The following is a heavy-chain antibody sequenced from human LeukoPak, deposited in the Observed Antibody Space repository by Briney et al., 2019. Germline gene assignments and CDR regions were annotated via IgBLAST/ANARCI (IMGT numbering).Heavy chain of an antibody. CDR2: IYTSGST. CDR3: ARGRYSYGPQNYDYMDV. D-gene: IGHD5-18*01. V-gene: IGHV4-4*07. Sequence: PSETLSLTCTVSGVSISSYYWTWIRQSAGKGLEWIGRIYTSGSTYYNPSLKSRVSMSVDTSKNQFSLKLSSVTAADTAVYYCARGRYSYGPQNYDYMDVWAKGPRSPSL. J-gene: IGHJ6*03. CDR1: GVSISSYY.